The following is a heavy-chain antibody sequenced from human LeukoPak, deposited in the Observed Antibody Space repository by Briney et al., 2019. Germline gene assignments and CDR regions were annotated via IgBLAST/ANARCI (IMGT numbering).Heavy chain of an antibody. CDR3: AKDRIGGYSYGVDFDY. CDR2: IRYDGSNK. D-gene: IGHD5-18*01. J-gene: IGHJ4*02. CDR1: GFTFSSYG. Sequence: GGSLRLSCAASGFTFSSYGMHWVRQAPGKGLEWGAFIRYDGSNKYYADSVKGRFTISRDNSKNTLYLQMNSLRAEDTAVYYCAKDRIGGYSYGVDFDYWGQGTLVTVSS. V-gene: IGHV3-30*02.